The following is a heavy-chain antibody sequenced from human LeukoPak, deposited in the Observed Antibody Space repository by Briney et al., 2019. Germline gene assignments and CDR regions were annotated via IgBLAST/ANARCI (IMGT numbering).Heavy chain of an antibody. Sequence: SETLSLTCTVSGGSISSHYWSWIRQPPGKGLEWIGYIFYSGSTNYNPSLKSRVTMSVDTSKNQFSLKLSSVTAADTAVYCCARDRFTMVRGVTNYYYYYMDVWGKGTTVTISS. V-gene: IGHV4-59*11. CDR3: ARDRFTMVRGVTNYYYYYMDV. D-gene: IGHD3-10*01. J-gene: IGHJ6*03. CDR1: GGSISSHY. CDR2: IFYSGST.